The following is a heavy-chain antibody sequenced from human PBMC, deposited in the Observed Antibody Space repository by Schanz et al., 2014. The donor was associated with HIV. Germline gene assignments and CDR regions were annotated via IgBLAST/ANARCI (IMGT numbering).Heavy chain of an antibody. CDR3: VGHGSSSS. Sequence: EMQLVESGGGLVQPGGALRLSCVASGFKFSDSWMHWVRQTPGKGPVWVSRVKYDGSTKEYAGSVKGRFTISRDNAKNTVYLQMNSLRAEDTAVYYCVGHGSSSSWGQGTTVTVSS. CDR1: GFKFSDSW. V-gene: IGHV3-74*01. CDR2: VKYDGSTK. J-gene: IGHJ6*02. D-gene: IGHD6-6*01.